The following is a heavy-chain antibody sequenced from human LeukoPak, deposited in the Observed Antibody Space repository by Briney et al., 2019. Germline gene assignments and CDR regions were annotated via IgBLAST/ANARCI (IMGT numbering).Heavy chain of an antibody. V-gene: IGHV4-31*03. J-gene: IGHJ5*02. D-gene: IGHD3-16*01. CDR1: GGSAISGGYY. Sequence: SETLSLTCTVSGGSAISGGYYWSWIRQLPGKGLEWIGYIYYSGTTYYNPSLQSRVTISVGTSKNQFSLKLSSVTAADTAIYYCARDKASEGGWFDPWGQGTLVTVSS. CDR2: IYYSGTT. CDR3: ARDKASEGGWFDP.